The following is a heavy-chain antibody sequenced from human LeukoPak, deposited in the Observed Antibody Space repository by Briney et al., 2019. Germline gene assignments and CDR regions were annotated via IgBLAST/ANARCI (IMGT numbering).Heavy chain of an antibody. CDR1: GYTFTNYG. Sequence: RASVKVSCKASGYTFTNYGISWVRQAPGQGLEWMGWISAYNGNTNYAQKLQGRVTMTTDTSTSTAYMELRSLRSDDTAVYYCARNRTFNWFDPWGQGTLVTVSS. CDR3: ARNRTFNWFDP. CDR2: ISAYNGNT. D-gene: IGHD3-16*01. J-gene: IGHJ5*02. V-gene: IGHV1-18*01.